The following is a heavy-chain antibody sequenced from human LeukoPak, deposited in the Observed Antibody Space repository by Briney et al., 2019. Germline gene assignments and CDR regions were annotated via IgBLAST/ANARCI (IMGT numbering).Heavy chain of an antibody. CDR1: GYSISSGYY. CDR2: LSHSGSS. D-gene: IGHD6-19*01. CDR3: ARRSPYSTGWSSYFDY. J-gene: IGHJ4*02. V-gene: IGHV4-38-2*02. Sequence: SETLSLTCTVSGYSISSGYYWDWIRQPPGQGLEWIGTLSHSGSSYYNPSLKSRVTISVDTSKNQFSLNLSSVTAADTAVYYCARRSPYSTGWSSYFDYWGQGALVTVSS.